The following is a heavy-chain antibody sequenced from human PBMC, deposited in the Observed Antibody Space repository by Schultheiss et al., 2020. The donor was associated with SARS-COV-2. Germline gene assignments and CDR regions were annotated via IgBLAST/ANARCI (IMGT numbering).Heavy chain of an antibody. D-gene: IGHD6-6*01. V-gene: IGHV4-34*01. J-gene: IGHJ6*03. CDR1: GFTFSSYA. CDR3: ARGGLGGIAARRVYYYYYVDV. Sequence: GSLRLSCAASGFTFSSYAMSWVRQAPGKGLEWIGEINHSGSTNYNPSLKSRVTISVDTSKNQFSLKLSDVTAADTAVYYCARGGLGGIAARRVYYYYYVDVWGKGTTVTVSS. CDR2: INHSGST.